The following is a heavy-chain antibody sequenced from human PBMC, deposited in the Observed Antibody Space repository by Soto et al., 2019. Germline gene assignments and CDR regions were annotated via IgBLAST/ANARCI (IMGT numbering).Heavy chain of an antibody. CDR1: GGTFSSYT. V-gene: IGHV1-69*02. CDR2: IIPILGIA. J-gene: IGHJ4*02. Sequence: GASVKVSCKASGGTFSSYTISWVRQAPGQGLEWMGRIIPILGIANYAQKFQGRVTMTADKSTSTAYMELRSLRSEDTAVYYCARSSYSSSSLFDYWGQGTLVTVSS. D-gene: IGHD6-6*01. CDR3: ARSSYSSSSLFDY.